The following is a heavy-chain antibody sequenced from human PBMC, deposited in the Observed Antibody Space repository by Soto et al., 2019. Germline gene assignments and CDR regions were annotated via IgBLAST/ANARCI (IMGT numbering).Heavy chain of an antibody. V-gene: IGHV4-59*01. J-gene: IGHJ4*02. D-gene: IGHD3-3*01. CDR2: IYYSGST. CDR3: ARGADFWSGYFTFDY. Sequence: SETLSLTCTVSGGSISNYYWSWIRQPPGKGLEWIGYIYYSGSTNYNPSLKSRVTISVDTSKNQFSLKLSSVTAADMAVYYCARGADFWSGYFTFDYWGQGTLVTVSS. CDR1: GGSISNYY.